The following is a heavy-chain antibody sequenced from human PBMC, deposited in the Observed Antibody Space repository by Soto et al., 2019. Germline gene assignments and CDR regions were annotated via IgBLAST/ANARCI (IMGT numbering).Heavy chain of an antibody. Sequence: ESLNITCKGFGYSFMTSWIAWVRQMPGKGLEWMGIIYPGDSDSRYSPSFQGQVTFSADKSITTVYLQWSSLKASDTAMYYCARPKDGYNSCQHWGQGTQVTVSA. J-gene: IGHJ1*01. CDR1: GYSFMTSW. CDR3: ARPKDGYNSCQH. CDR2: IYPGDSDS. V-gene: IGHV5-51*01. D-gene: IGHD5-12*01.